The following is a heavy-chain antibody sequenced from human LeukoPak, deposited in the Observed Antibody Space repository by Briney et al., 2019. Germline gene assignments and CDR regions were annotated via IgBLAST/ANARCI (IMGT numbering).Heavy chain of an antibody. V-gene: IGHV3-48*03. CDR2: ISSSGSTI. Sequence: GGCLRLSCAASGFTFSSYEMNWVRQAPGKGLEWVSYISSSGSTIYYADSVKGRFTISRGNAKNSLYLQMKSLRVEDTAVYYCAREKPELDYWGQGTLVTVSS. CDR3: AREKPELDY. J-gene: IGHJ4*02. CDR1: GFTFSSYE.